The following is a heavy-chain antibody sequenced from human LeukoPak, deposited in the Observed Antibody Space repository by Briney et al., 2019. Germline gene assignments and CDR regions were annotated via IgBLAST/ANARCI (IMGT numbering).Heavy chain of an antibody. Sequence: GGSLRLSCAASGFTFSSYAMHWVRQAPGKGLEWVAVISYDGSNKYYADSVKGRFTISRDNSKNTLYLQMNSLRAEDTAVYYCARDGEGSSFPGAFDIWGQGTMVSVSS. J-gene: IGHJ3*02. D-gene: IGHD6-6*01. CDR2: ISYDGSNK. CDR1: GFTFSSYA. CDR3: ARDGEGSSFPGAFDI. V-gene: IGHV3-30-3*01.